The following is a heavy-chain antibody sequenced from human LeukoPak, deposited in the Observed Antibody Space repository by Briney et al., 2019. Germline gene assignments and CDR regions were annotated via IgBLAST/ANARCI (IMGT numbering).Heavy chain of an antibody. Sequence: GASVKASCKASGYTFTSYAMHWVRQALGQRLEGMGWINAGNGNTKYSQKFQGRVTITRDTSASTAYMELSSLRSEDTAVYYCARLDILTGYYIDYWGQGTLVTVSS. V-gene: IGHV1-3*01. D-gene: IGHD3-9*01. J-gene: IGHJ4*02. CDR2: INAGNGNT. CDR1: GYTFTSYA. CDR3: ARLDILTGYYIDY.